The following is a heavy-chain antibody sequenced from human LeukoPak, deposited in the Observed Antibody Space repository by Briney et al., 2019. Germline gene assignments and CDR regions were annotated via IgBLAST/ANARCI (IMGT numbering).Heavy chain of an antibody. V-gene: IGHV4-59*01. CDR1: GGSISPYY. CDR2: VHYRGTT. J-gene: IGHJ4*02. Sequence: PSETLSLTCTVSGGSISPYYWSWIRQPPGKGLEWIGYVHYRGTTNYNPALKSRVTISVDTSKNQFSLKLSSVTAADTAVYYCARSIPFDYWGQGTLVTVSS. CDR3: ARSIPFDY.